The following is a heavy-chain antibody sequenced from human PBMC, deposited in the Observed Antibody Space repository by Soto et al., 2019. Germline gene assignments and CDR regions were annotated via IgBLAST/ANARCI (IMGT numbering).Heavy chain of an antibody. J-gene: IGHJ6*02. D-gene: IGHD3-10*01. V-gene: IGHV4-34*01. CDR3: ARGGTMVRGVIMGFRAHYYYGMDV. Sequence: SETLSLTCAVYGGSFSGYYWSWIRQPPGKGLEWIGEINHSGSTNYNPSLKSRVTISVDTSKNQFSLKLSSVTAADTAVYYCARGGTMVRGVIMGFRAHYYYGMDVWGQGTTVTVSS. CDR2: INHSGST. CDR1: GGSFSGYY.